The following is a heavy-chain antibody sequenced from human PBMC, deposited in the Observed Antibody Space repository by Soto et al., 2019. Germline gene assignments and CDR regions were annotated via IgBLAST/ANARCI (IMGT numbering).Heavy chain of an antibody. CDR3: ASEGRGYYYYGMDV. CDR2: IDPSDSYT. Sequence: GSLKISCKGSGYSFTSYWISWVRQMPGKGLEWMGRIDPSDSYTNYGPSFQGHVTISADKSISTAYLQWSSLKASDTAMYYCASEGRGYYYYGMDVWGQGTTVTVSS. CDR1: GYSFTSYW. J-gene: IGHJ6*02. V-gene: IGHV5-10-1*01. D-gene: IGHD3-10*01.